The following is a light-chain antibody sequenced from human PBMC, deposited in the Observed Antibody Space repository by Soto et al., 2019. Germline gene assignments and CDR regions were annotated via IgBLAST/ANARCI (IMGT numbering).Light chain of an antibody. CDR3: QMYNSYSFT. V-gene: IGKV1-5*03. J-gene: IGKJ3*01. CDR2: SAS. CDR1: QSLSRW. Sequence: DIQLTQSPSTLSASVGDRVTITCRASQSLSRWLAWYQQKPGMAPKLLIYSASSLQSGVPSRFSGGGSGTEFTLTISGLQHDDFATYYCQMYNSYSFTFGPGTKVDSK.